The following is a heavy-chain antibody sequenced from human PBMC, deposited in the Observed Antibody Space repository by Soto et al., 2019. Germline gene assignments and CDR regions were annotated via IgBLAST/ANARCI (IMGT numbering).Heavy chain of an antibody. J-gene: IGHJ6*02. CDR1: GFTFRTYW. Sequence: EVQLVESGGGLVQPGGSLRLSCGASGFTFRTYWLSWVRQVPGKGLEWVANINQDGSEKNYVDSVKGRFTISRDNAKNSLHLQMSSLRGEDTALYCCARDGSTSWYSYDYHGMDVWGQGTTVTVSS. CDR2: INQDGSEK. D-gene: IGHD5-18*01. CDR3: ARDGSTSWYSYDYHGMDV. V-gene: IGHV3-7*05.